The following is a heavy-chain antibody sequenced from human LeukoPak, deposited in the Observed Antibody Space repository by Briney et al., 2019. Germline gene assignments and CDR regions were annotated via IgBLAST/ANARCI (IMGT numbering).Heavy chain of an antibody. CDR3: AKVRVDAYVSPNDY. Sequence: GGSLRLSCAASGFTFSSYAMHWVRQAPGMGLEWVAIISYDGSNKYYADSVRGRFTISRDNSRNTLYLQMDSLRAEDTALYYCAKVRVDAYVSPNDYWGQGTLVTVSS. CDR2: ISYDGSNK. J-gene: IGHJ4*02. V-gene: IGHV3-30*04. CDR1: GFTFSSYA. D-gene: IGHD3-16*01.